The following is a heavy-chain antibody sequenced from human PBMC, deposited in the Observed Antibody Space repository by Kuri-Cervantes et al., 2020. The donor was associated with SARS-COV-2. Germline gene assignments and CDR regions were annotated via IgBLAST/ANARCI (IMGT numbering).Heavy chain of an antibody. CDR3: ARVEYSSGWYVDY. CDR1: GGTFSSYA. D-gene: IGHD6-19*01. J-gene: IGHJ4*02. CDR2: MNPNSGNT. Sequence: ASVKVSCRASGGTFSSYAISWVRQATGQGLEWMGWMNPNSGNTGYAQKFQGRVTITRNTSISTAYMELSSLRSEDTAVYYCARVEYSSGWYVDYWGQGTLVTVSS. V-gene: IGHV1-8*03.